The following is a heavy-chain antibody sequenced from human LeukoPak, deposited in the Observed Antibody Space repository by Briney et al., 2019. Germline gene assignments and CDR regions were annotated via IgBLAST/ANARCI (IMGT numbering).Heavy chain of an antibody. D-gene: IGHD2-2*02. V-gene: IGHV3-21*01. J-gene: IGHJ4*02. CDR2: ISSSSSYI. Sequence: GGSLRLSCAASGFTFSSYSMNWVRPAPGKGLEWVSSISSSSSYIYYADSVKGRFTISRDNAKNSLYLQMNSLRAEDTAVYYCARDFHPLRYCSSASCYTPGNFGYWGQGTLVTVSS. CDR1: GFTFSSYS. CDR3: ARDFHPLRYCSSASCYTPGNFGY.